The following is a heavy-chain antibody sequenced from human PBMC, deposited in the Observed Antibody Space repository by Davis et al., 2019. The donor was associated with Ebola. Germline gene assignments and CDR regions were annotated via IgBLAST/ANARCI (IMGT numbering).Heavy chain of an antibody. D-gene: IGHD1-14*01. J-gene: IGHJ4*02. CDR3: AREQNTGDFDY. Sequence: GESLKISCAASGFTFSSYSMNWVRQAPGKGLEWVSSISSSSSYIYYADSVKGRFTISRDNAKNSLYLQMNSLRAEDTAVYYCAREQNTGDFDYWGQGTLVTVSS. CDR1: GFTFSSYS. V-gene: IGHV3-21*01. CDR2: ISSSSSYI.